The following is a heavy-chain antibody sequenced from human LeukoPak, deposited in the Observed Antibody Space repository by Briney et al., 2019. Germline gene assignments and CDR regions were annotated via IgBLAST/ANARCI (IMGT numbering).Heavy chain of an antibody. Sequence: SETLSLTCTVSGGSIISDTYCWSWLRQPAGKGLEWIGRIYNSGRTNYNPSLKIRAPITLHASKTQFSLSLSSVTAADPAVYYCASLFTFGGVTDYWGQGILVTVSS. V-gene: IGHV4-61*02. CDR2: IYNSGRT. D-gene: IGHD3-16*01. CDR1: GGSIISDTYC. CDR3: ASLFTFGGVTDY. J-gene: IGHJ4*02.